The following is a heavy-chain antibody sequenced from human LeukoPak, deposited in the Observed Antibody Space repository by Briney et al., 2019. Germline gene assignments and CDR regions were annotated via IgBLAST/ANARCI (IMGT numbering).Heavy chain of an antibody. D-gene: IGHD6-13*01. J-gene: IGHJ4*02. CDR2: ISGSGGST. V-gene: IGHV3-23*01. Sequence: PGGSLRLSCAASGFTFSSYGMHWVRQAPGKGLEWVSAISGSGGSTYYADSVKGRFTISRDNSKNTLYLQMNSLRAEDTAVYYCAKDPRSRYSSSWYRDYWGQGTLVTVSS. CDR1: GFTFSSYG. CDR3: AKDPRSRYSSSWYRDY.